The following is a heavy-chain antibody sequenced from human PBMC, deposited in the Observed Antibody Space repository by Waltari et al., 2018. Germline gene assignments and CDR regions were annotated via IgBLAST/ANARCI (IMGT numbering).Heavy chain of an antibody. V-gene: IGHV3-7*01. D-gene: IGHD3-10*01. CDR2: IKQDGSEK. CDR1: GFTSSSYW. CDR3: AGLRRRNGSGSYYNRY. J-gene: IGHJ4*02. Sequence: EVQLVESGGGLVQPGGSLRLSCAASGFTSSSYWMSWVRQAPGKGLEWVANIKQDGSEKYEGDYVKCRFTIDRDKTKTSLHMQMNILGAADTAVYYCAGLRRRNGSGSYYNRYWGQGTLVTVSS.